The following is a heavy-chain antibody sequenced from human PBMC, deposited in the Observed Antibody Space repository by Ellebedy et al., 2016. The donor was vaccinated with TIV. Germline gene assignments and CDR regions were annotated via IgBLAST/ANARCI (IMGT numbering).Heavy chain of an antibody. CDR3: VRGTKHCLENRLDN. V-gene: IGHV3-21*06. Sequence: PGGSLRLSCEGSGFIFSGYTMNWVRQGPGKGLEWVSSMSSNSIYTYYSDPVKGRFTISRDNAKSSLFLQMNSLRDDDTALYYCVRGTKHCLENRLDNWGHGTLVTVSS. CDR2: MSSNSIYT. CDR1: GFIFSGYT. J-gene: IGHJ4*01. D-gene: IGHD1-1*01.